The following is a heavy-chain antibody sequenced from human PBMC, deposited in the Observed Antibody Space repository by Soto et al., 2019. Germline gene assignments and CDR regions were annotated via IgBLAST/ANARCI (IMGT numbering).Heavy chain of an antibody. CDR1: GYTFTTYY. D-gene: IGHD3-22*01. CDR2: IDPSGGAP. J-gene: IGHJ4*02. Sequence: QVQLVQSGAEVKRPGASVTISCKASGYTFTTYYIHWVRQAPGQGLEWMGIIDPSGGAPTYAQNFPGRITMTRDTSANLVYLTLSSLRSDDAAVYYCALVPYDTTAYYAFWGQGTLVTVS. CDR3: ALVPYDTTAYYAF. V-gene: IGHV1-46*01.